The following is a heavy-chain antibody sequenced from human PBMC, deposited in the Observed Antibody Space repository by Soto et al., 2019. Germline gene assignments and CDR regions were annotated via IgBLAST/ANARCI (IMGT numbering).Heavy chain of an antibody. CDR3: AREGYRKYNYYGMDV. CDR2: IKQDGSEK. V-gene: IGHV3-7*01. Sequence: GGSLRLSCAASGFTFNTYWMSWVRQAPGKGLEWVANIKQDGSEKYYVDSVKGRFTISRDNAKNSLYLQMNSLRAEDTAVYYCAREGYRKYNYYGMDVWGQGTTVTVS. D-gene: IGHD5-12*01. CDR1: GFTFNTYW. J-gene: IGHJ6*02.